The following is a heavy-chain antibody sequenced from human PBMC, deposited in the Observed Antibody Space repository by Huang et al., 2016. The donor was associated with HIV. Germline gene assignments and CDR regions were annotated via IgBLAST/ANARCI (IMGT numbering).Heavy chain of an antibody. CDR1: GYTFTSYS. CDR3: AREGQGYAMDV. CDR2: INPDVDST. Sequence: QVQLVQSGAEVKKPGASVKVACKTYGYTFTSYSIHWVRQAPGHGLEGMVTINPDVDSTSFAPKCQGRFTMTRDTSTSTVYMELSSLRSEDTSIYYCAREGQGYAMDVWGQGTTVTVSS. J-gene: IGHJ6*02. V-gene: IGHV1-46*01.